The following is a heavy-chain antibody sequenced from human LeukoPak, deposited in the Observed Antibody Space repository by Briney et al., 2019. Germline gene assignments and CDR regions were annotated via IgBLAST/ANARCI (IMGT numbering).Heavy chain of an antibody. Sequence: SETLSLTCTVSGVSISTFYWSWIRQPPGKALEWIGYIYYSGSTNYNPSLKSRVTISVDTSKNQFSLKLRSVTAADTAVYYCASEVVTSIEYFQHWGQGTLVTVSS. J-gene: IGHJ1*01. CDR2: IYYSGST. CDR1: GVSISTFY. CDR3: ASEVVTSIEYFQH. V-gene: IGHV4-59*01. D-gene: IGHD2-21*02.